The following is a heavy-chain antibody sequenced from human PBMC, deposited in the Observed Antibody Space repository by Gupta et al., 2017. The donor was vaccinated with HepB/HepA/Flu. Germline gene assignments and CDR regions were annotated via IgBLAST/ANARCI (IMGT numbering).Heavy chain of an antibody. CDR3: ARGRVPAALRGHNWFDP. CDR1: GGSFSGYY. CDR2: INHSGST. J-gene: IGHJ5*02. Sequence: QVQLQQWGAGLLKPSETLSLTCAVYGGSFSGYYWSWIRQPPGKGLEWIGEINHSGSTNYNPSLKSRVTISVDTSKNQFSLKLSSVTAADTAVYYCARGRVPAALRGHNWFDPWGQGTLVTVSS. D-gene: IGHD2-2*01. V-gene: IGHV4-34*01.